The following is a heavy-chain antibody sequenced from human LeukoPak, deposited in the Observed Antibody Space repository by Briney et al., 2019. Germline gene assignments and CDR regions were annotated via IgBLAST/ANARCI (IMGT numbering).Heavy chain of an antibody. J-gene: IGHJ4*02. Sequence: GGSLRLSCAASGFTFSRYWMSWVRQAPGKGLEWVANIKQDGSEKYYVDSVKGRFTISRDNAKNSLYLQMNSLRAEDTAVYYCAREDDSSGYYYYWGQGTLVTVSS. CDR2: IKQDGSEK. D-gene: IGHD3-22*01. CDR1: GFTFSRYW. V-gene: IGHV3-7*01. CDR3: AREDDSSGYYYY.